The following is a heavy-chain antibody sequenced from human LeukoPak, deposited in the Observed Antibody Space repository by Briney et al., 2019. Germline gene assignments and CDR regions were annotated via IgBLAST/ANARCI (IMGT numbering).Heavy chain of an antibody. D-gene: IGHD1-26*01. Sequence: GGSLRLSCEASGFTFSDYGMGWVRQAPGKGPEWVSAISGSGGDTYYADSVKGRFTISRDNSKNTLYLQMNSLRAEDTAVYYCAKKGATTGDFDYWGQGTLVTVSS. J-gene: IGHJ4*02. V-gene: IGHV3-23*01. CDR3: AKKGATTGDFDY. CDR2: ISGSGGDT. CDR1: GFTFSDYG.